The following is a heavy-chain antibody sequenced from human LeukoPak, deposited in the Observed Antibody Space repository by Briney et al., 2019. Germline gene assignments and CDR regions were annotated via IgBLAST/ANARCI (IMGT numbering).Heavy chain of an antibody. CDR3: ARSDITGTPSSHSYYFYYMDV. J-gene: IGHJ6*03. V-gene: IGHV1-69*13. D-gene: IGHD1-7*01. CDR2: VVPFLGTS. CDR1: GGTFNTFA. Sequence: SSVKVSCKASGGTFNTFAIHGVRQAPGQGLEWVGWVVPFLGTSSSAQKFQGRVTITSDESTRTVFTEPKGFRCWDTAVYSCARSDITGTPSSHSYYFYYMDVWGKGTAVTVSS.